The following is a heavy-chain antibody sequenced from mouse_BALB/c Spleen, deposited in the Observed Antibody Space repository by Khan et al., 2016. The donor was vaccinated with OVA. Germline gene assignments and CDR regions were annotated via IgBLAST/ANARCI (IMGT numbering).Heavy chain of an antibody. CDR3: ARSLYYSYGYALDC. D-gene: IGHD2-14*01. Sequence: EVQLQESGPGLVKPSQSLSLTCTVTGYSITSDYAWNWIRQFPGNKLEWMGYISSTGGTSSNPSLKSRIFITRDTSKKQFFLQLKSVTAEDTATYYCARSLYYSYGYALDCWGRGTLVTVSS. CDR1: GYSITSDYA. CDR2: ISSTGGT. J-gene: IGHJ4*01. V-gene: IGHV3-2*02.